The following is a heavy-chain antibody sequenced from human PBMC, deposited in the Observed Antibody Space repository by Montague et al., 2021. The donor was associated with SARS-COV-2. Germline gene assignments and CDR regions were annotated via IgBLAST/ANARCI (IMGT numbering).Heavy chain of an antibody. V-gene: IGHV4-59*01. CDR2: VHYTGSS. Sequence: SETLSLTCAVSGDSISSYYWSWIRQPPGKGLEWIGYVHYTGSSKYTPSLKTRATLSLDTPKNHFSLKLRSVTAADTAMYYCARAQNTCFIANCVNYFDVWGLGTLVTVSS. CDR3: ARAQNTCFIANCVNYFDV. D-gene: IGHD1-1*01. J-gene: IGHJ4*02. CDR1: GDSISSYY.